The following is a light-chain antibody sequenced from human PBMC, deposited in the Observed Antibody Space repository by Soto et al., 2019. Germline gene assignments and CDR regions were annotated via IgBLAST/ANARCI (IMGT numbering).Light chain of an antibody. V-gene: IGKV1-5*01. Sequence: DIQMTPSPSTLSASVVDRVTITCRASQSISSWLAWYQQKPGKAPKLLIYDASSLESGVPSRFSGSGSGTEFTLTISSLQPDDFATYYCQHYNSYSEAFGQGTKVDIK. CDR1: QSISSW. J-gene: IGKJ1*01. CDR2: DAS. CDR3: QHYNSYSEA.